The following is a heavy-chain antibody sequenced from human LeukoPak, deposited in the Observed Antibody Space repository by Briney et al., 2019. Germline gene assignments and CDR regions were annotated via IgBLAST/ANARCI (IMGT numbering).Heavy chain of an antibody. CDR1: GFTFSSYW. Sequence: GGSLRLSCAASGFTFSSYWMSWVRQAPGKGLEWVANIKQDGSEKYYVDSVKGRFTISRDNAKYSLYLQMNSLRAEDTAVYYCARHYYDSSGYSYYFDYWGQGTLVTVSS. J-gene: IGHJ4*02. CDR3: ARHYYDSSGYSYYFDY. V-gene: IGHV3-7*01. CDR2: IKQDGSEK. D-gene: IGHD3-22*01.